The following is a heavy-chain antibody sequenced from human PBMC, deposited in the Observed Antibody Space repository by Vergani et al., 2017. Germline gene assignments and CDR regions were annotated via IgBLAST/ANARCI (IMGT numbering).Heavy chain of an antibody. D-gene: IGHD3-22*01. V-gene: IGHV1-8*03. Sequence: QVQLVQSGAEVKKPGASVKVSCKASGYTFTSYDINWVRQATGQGLEWMGWMNPNSGNTGYAQKFQGRVTITRKTSISTAYMELSSLRSEDTAVYYCGRGLGDSSGYYGWYYYGMDVWGQGTTVTVSS. J-gene: IGHJ6*02. CDR2: MNPNSGNT. CDR1: GYTFTSYD. CDR3: GRGLGDSSGYYGWYYYGMDV.